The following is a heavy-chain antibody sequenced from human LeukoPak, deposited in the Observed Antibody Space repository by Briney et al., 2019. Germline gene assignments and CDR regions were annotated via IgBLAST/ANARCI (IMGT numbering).Heavy chain of an antibody. CDR1: GFTFNNYA. CDR3: AKDHYGSGTYENFGY. J-gene: IGHJ4*02. CDR2: ISGSGVNT. V-gene: IGHV3-23*01. D-gene: IGHD3-10*01. Sequence: GGSLRLSCAASGFTFNNYAMSWVRQAPGKGLEWVSAISGSGVNTYYADSVKGRFTISRDNSKNTLYLQMNSLRAEDTAVYYCAKDHYGSGTYENFGYWGQGTLVTVSS.